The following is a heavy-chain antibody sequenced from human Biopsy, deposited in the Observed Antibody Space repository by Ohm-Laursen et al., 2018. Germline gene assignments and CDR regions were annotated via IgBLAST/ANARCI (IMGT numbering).Heavy chain of an antibody. CDR1: GGSIISDY. Sequence: GTLSLTCAVSGGSIISDYWSWIRQTPGKGLEWIGYIYYSGSTNYNPSLKSRVTISVDTSKNQFSLKVSSVTAADTAVYYCARGRGYCGGDCYPTYYYNYGMDVWGQGTTVTVSS. D-gene: IGHD2-21*02. CDR3: ARGRGYCGGDCYPTYYYNYGMDV. CDR2: IYYSGST. J-gene: IGHJ6*02. V-gene: IGHV4-59*12.